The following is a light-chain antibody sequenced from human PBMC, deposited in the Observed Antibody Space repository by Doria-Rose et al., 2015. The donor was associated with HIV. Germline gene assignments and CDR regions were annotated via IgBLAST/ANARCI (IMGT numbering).Light chain of an antibody. V-gene: IGKV1-33*01. Sequence: LSASIGDGVTITCRASQTVSTYLNWYQQKPGKAPKLLIYDASILETGVPSRFSGSGSVTDFNFTVSSLQPEDIATYYCQQYENLPLTFGGGTKVEI. CDR2: DAS. CDR1: QTVSTY. J-gene: IGKJ4*01. CDR3: QQYENLPLT.